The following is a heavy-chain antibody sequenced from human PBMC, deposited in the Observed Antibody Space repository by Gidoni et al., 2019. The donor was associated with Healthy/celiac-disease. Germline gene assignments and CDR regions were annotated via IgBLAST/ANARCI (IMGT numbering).Heavy chain of an antibody. Sequence: QVQLVQSGAEVKKPGFAVKVSCKAYGGTFSSYAISWVRQAPGQGLEWMGGIIPIFGTANYAQKFQGRVTITADESTSTAYMELSSLRSEDTAVYYCARVYNPMSRAFDIWGQGTMVTVSS. CDR3: ARVYNPMSRAFDI. CDR2: IIPIFGTA. D-gene: IGHD1-20*01. CDR1: GGTFSSYA. V-gene: IGHV1-69*01. J-gene: IGHJ3*02.